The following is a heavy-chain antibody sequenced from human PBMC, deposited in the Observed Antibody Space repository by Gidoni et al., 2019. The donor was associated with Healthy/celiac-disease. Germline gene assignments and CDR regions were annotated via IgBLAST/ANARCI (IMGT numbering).Heavy chain of an antibody. Sequence: QVQLVETGGGVVTPGGSLRLSGAASGFTFSSYGMHWVRQAPGKGLEWVAVISYDGSNKYYADSVKGRFTISRDNSKNTLYLQMNSLRAEDTAVYYCANAFYYYDSSGYSDWGQGTLVTVSS. J-gene: IGHJ4*02. CDR3: ANAFYYYDSSGYSD. CDR1: GFTFSSYG. CDR2: ISYDGSNK. V-gene: IGHV3-30*18. D-gene: IGHD3-22*01.